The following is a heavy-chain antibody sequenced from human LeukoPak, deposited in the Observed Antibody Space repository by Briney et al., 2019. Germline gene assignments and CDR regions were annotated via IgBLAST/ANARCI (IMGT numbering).Heavy chain of an antibody. Sequence: GGSLRLSCAASGVTFSNAWMSWVRQAPGKGLEWVGRIKRKTDGGTTDYAAPVKGRLTISRDDSKNTLYLQMNSLKNEDTAVYYCTTVGYDSSGFDYWGQGTLVTVSS. CDR2: IKRKTDGGTT. D-gene: IGHD3-22*01. CDR1: GVTFSNAW. V-gene: IGHV3-15*01. J-gene: IGHJ4*02. CDR3: TTVGYDSSGFDY.